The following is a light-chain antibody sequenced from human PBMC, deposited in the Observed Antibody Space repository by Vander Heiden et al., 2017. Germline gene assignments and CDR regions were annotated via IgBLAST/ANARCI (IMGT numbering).Light chain of an antibody. CDR1: QSVSSDY. CDR3: HQYGSSPWT. V-gene: IGKV3-20*01. J-gene: IGKJ1*01. CDR2: GAS. Sequence: ELVLTPSPGTLSLSPGERATLSCRASQSVSSDYLAWYQQKPGQAPSLRIYGASSRATGIPDRFSGSGSGADVTLTISSLEPEDFAVYYCHQYGSSPWTFGQGTKVEVK.